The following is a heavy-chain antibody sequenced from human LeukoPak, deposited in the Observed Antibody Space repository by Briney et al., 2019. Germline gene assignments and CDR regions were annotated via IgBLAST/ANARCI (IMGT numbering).Heavy chain of an antibody. CDR1: GGSISSYY. CDR3: GSGGSDYFDH. D-gene: IGHD1-26*01. V-gene: IGHV4-59*01. J-gene: IGHJ4*02. CDR2: IYYSGST. Sequence: SETLSLTCTVSGGSISSYYWSWIRQPPGKGLEWIGYIYYSGSTNYNPSLKSRVTISVDASKNQFSLKLSSVTAAGTAVSCYGSGGSDYFDHWGQGTLVTVSS.